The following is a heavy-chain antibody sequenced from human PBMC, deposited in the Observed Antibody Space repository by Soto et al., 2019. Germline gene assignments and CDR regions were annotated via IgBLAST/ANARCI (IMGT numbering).Heavy chain of an antibody. CDR2: IYPGDSDT. D-gene: IGHD5-12*01. CDR3: ATSTVSYVDIVSSTTRGYFDH. Sequence: GEYLKIYCEGSGYNFNTYWIGWVRQMPGKGLEWMALIYPGDSDTRYSPSFEGQVTLSVDRSISTAYLQWSSLKASDTAIYYCATSTVSYVDIVSSTTRGYFDHWGQGTLVTVSS. CDR1: GYNFNTYW. J-gene: IGHJ4*02. V-gene: IGHV5-51*01.